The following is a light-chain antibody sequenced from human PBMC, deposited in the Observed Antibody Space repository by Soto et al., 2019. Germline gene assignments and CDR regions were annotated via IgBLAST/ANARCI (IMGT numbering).Light chain of an antibody. CDR2: DTS. J-gene: IGLJ1*01. CDR1: TGAVTSGHY. CDR3: LLSYSGFYV. Sequence: QAVVTQEPSLTVSPGGTVTLTCGSSTGAVTSGHYPYWFQQRPGQAPRTLIYDTSNKHSWTPTRFSGSLLGGKAALTLSGAQPEDEAEYYCLLSYSGFYVFGTGTKVTVL. V-gene: IGLV7-46*01.